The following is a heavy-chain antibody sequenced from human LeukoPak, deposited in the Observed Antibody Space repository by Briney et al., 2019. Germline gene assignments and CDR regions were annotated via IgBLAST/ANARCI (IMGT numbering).Heavy chain of an antibody. CDR3: AREIWGSGSFYGMDV. Sequence: GGSLRLSCAASGFTVCSNYMSWVRQAPGKGLEWVSLIYSGGSTSYADSVKGRFTISRDNSKNTLYLQMNSLRAEDTAVYYCAREIWGSGSFYGMDVWGQGTTVTVSS. J-gene: IGHJ6*02. CDR1: GFTVCSNY. V-gene: IGHV3-66*01. CDR2: IYSGGST. D-gene: IGHD3-10*01.